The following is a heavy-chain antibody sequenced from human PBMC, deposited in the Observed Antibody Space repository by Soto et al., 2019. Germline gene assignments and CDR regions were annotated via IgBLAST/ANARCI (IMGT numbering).Heavy chain of an antibody. D-gene: IGHD2-15*01. CDR2: IYSGGST. CDR3: ARTCSGGTCSVDY. V-gene: IGHV3-66*01. J-gene: IGHJ4*02. CDR1: GFTVSSNY. Sequence: ESGGGLVQPGGSLRLSCAASGFTVSSNYMSWVRQAPGKGLEWVSVIYSGGSTYYADSVKGRFTISRDNSENTLYLQMNSLRAEDTAVYYCARTCSGGTCSVDYWGTGTLVTVSS.